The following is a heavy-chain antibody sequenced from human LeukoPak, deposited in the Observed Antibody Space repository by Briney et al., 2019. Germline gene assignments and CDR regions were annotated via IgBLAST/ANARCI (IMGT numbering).Heavy chain of an antibody. V-gene: IGHV3-21*01. CDR1: GFTFSSYS. D-gene: IGHD4-17*01. CDR2: ISSSSSYI. Sequence: GGSLRLSCAASGFTFSSYSMNWVRQAPGKGLEWVSSISSSSSYIYYADSVKGRFTISRDNAKNSLYLQMNSLRAEDTAVYYCAREIPDIRSYGDYVGTINWFDPWGQGTLVTVSS. CDR3: AREIPDIRSYGDYVGTINWFDP. J-gene: IGHJ5*02.